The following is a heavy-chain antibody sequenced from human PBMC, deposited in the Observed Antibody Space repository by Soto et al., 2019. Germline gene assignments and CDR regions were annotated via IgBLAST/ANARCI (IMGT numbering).Heavy chain of an antibody. CDR2: IRSKAYGGTT. CDR1: GFTFSSYG. Sequence: GGSLRLSCAASGFTFSSYGMNWVRQAPGKGLEWVGFIRSKAYGGTTEYAASVKGRFTISRDDSKSIAYLQMNSLKTEDTAVYYCTRDPPLGGDFDYWGQGTLVNVSS. D-gene: IGHD3-16*01. J-gene: IGHJ4*02. CDR3: TRDPPLGGDFDY. V-gene: IGHV3-49*04.